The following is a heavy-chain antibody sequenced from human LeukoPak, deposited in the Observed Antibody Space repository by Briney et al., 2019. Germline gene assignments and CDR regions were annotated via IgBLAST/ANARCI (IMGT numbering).Heavy chain of an antibody. D-gene: IGHD3-22*01. CDR2: INPNSGGT. J-gene: IGHJ4*02. Sequence: ASVKVSCKASGGTFDSYALSWVRQAPGQGLEWMGWINPNSGGTNYAQKFQGRVTMTRDTSISTAYMELSRLRSDDTAVYYCARDGPYYYDSSGYSDDYWGQGTLVTVSS. CDR3: ARDGPYYYDSSGYSDDY. CDR1: GGTFDSYA. V-gene: IGHV1-2*02.